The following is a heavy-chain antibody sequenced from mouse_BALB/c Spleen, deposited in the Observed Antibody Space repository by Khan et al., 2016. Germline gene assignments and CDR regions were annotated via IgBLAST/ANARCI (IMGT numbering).Heavy chain of an antibody. J-gene: IGHJ2*01. CDR2: IDPYNGGT. V-gene: IGHV1S135*01. CDR3: ARGGYYGSSYLDY. Sequence: EVQLQESGPELGKPGASVKISCKASGYSFTGYNMYWVKQSHRKSLEWIGYIDPYNGGTSYNQKSKGKATLTVDKSSSTAYMHLNSLTSEDSAIYYCARGGYYGSSYLDYWGQGTTLTVSS. D-gene: IGHD1-1*01. CDR1: GYSFTGYN.